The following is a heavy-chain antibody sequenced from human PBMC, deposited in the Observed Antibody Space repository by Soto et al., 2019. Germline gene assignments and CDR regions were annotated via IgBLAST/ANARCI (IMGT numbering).Heavy chain of an antibody. CDR2: LWYVGSNK. CDR3: ARGSLGYSGYDPYGMDV. D-gene: IGHD5-12*01. J-gene: IGHJ6*02. Sequence: EQLLESGGDLVQPGGSLNCSCVASGITFRGRAMGGVRTLPGRGWGWVAVLWYVGSNKNYPNSVKGRLTFSKENTKNTLYLKMNSLRAEDTAVYYCARGSLGYSGYDPYGMDVWGPGTTVTVSS. CDR1: GITFRGRA. V-gene: IGHV3-33*08.